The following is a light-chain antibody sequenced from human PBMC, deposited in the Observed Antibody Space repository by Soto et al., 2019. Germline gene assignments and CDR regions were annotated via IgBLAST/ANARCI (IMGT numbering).Light chain of an antibody. V-gene: IGLV1-40*01. CDR2: EVS. Sequence: QSVLTQPPSVSGAPGQRVTISCTGSSSNIGTGYLVHWYQQHPGKVPKLIIYEVSNRPSGVSSRFSGSKSGDTASLIISGLQAEDEADYYCLSWTTRRALVFGGGTKLTVL. CDR1: SSNIGTGYL. CDR3: LSWTTRRALV. J-gene: IGLJ2*01.